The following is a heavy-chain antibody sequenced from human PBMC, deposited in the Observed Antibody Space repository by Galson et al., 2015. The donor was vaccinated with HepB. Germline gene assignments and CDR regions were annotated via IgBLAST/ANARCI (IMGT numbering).Heavy chain of an antibody. J-gene: IGHJ4*02. V-gene: IGHV3-48*03. CDR3: VREGFGEFIDY. D-gene: IGHD3-10*01. Sequence: SLRLSCAASGFTFSTYEMNWVRQAPGKGLEWVPYIGSSGFTVYYADSVKGRFTISRDNAKNSLYLQMHSLRAEDTAVYYCVREGFGEFIDYWGQGTMVTVSS. CDR1: GFTFSTYE. CDR2: IGSSGFTV.